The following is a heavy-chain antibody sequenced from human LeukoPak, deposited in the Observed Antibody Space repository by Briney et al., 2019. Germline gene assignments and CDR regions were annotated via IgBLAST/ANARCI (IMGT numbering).Heavy chain of an antibody. D-gene: IGHD2-2*01. J-gene: IGHJ4*02. CDR2: INPNSGGT. CDR1: GYTFTGYY. Sequence: ASVKVSCKASGYTFTGYYIHWVRQAPRQGLEWMGWINPNSGGTHYAQKFQGRVTLTRDTSISTAYMELSRLRSDDTAVYYCVRSACSSTSCRYYFDYWGQGTLVTVSS. CDR3: VRSACSSTSCRYYFDY. V-gene: IGHV1-2*02.